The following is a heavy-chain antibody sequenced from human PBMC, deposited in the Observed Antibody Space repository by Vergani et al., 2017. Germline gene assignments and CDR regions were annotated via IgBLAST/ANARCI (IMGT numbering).Heavy chain of an antibody. J-gene: IGHJ4*02. CDR3: ARIQWSRDGYNFDY. D-gene: IGHD5-24*01. CDR1: GFSLSNARMG. CDR2: IFSNDEK. V-gene: IGHV2-26*01. Sequence: QVTLKESVPVLVKPTETLTLTCTVSGFSLSNARMGVIWIRQPPGKALEWLAHIFSNDEKSYSTSLKSRLTISKDTSKSQVVLTMTNMDPVDTATSYCARIQWSRDGYNFDYWGQGTLVTVSS.